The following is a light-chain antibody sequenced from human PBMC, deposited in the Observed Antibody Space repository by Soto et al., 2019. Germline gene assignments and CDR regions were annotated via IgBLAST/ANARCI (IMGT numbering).Light chain of an antibody. V-gene: IGKV1-12*01. J-gene: IGKJ4*01. Sequence: DIQMTQYPSSVSASVGDRVTITCRASQGVSGWLAWYQQKPGEAPNLLIYATSNLQSGVPSRFSRSGSGKDFTLTINSLHPEDYATYYCKQTHTFPLTFGRGIRVDIX. CDR3: KQTHTFPLT. CDR1: QGVSGW. CDR2: ATS.